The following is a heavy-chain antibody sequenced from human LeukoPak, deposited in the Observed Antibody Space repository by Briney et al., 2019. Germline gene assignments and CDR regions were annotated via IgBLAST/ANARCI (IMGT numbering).Heavy chain of an antibody. CDR2: ITSSGNTI. J-gene: IGHJ4*02. Sequence: PGVSLRLSCAASGFTFSNYEMNWVRQAPGKGLEWVSYITSSGNTIYYANSVKGRFTISRGNAKNSLYLQMNSLRAEDTAVYYCARGSPGYWGQGTLVTVSS. CDR1: GFTFSNYE. V-gene: IGHV3-48*03. CDR3: ARGSPGY.